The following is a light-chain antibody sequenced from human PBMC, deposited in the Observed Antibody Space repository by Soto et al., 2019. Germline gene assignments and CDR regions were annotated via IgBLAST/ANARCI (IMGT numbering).Light chain of an antibody. CDR2: GAS. J-gene: IGKJ1*01. Sequence: ETVMTQSPATLSVSPGERATLSCRASQSVYSSLAWYQQKPGQAPRLLIYGASTRATGIPARFSGSGSGTEFTLTISRLQSEDFAVYYCQQYIYWPWTFGQGTKV. CDR1: QSVYSS. CDR3: QQYIYWPWT. V-gene: IGKV3-15*01.